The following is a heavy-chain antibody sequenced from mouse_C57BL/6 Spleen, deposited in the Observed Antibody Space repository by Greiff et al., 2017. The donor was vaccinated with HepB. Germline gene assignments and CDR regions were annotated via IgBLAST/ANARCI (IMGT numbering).Heavy chain of an antibody. CDR2: INPGSGGT. D-gene: IGHD1-1*01. Sequence: QVQLQQSGAELVRPGTSVKVSCKASGYAFTNYLIEWVKQRPGQGLEWIGEINPGSGGTNYNEKFKGKETLTADKSSSTAYTQISSLTSEDSAVYVCARNPYYASSSYAMDYWGQGTSVTVSS. J-gene: IGHJ4*01. CDR1: GYAFTNYL. CDR3: ARNPYYASSSYAMDY. V-gene: IGHV1-54*01.